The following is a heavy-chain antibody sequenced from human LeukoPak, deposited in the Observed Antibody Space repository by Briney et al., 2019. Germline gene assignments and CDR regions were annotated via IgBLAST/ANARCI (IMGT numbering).Heavy chain of an antibody. D-gene: IGHD2-2*01. CDR2: IYYSGST. CDR3: ARDGVRCSSTSCSPHYYMDV. CDR1: GGSISSSSYY. Sequence: SETLSLTCTVSGGSISSSSYYWGWIRQPPGKGLEWIGSIYYSGSTYYNPSLKSRVTISVDTSKNQFSLKLSSVTAADTAVYYCARDGVRCSSTSCSPHYYMDVWGKGTTVTISS. J-gene: IGHJ6*03. V-gene: IGHV4-39*07.